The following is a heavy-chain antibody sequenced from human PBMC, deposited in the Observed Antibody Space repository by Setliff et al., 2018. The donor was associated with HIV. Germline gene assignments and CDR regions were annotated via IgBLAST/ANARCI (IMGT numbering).Heavy chain of an antibody. Sequence: KPSETLSLTCTVSGGSISSHYWSWIRQPPGKGLEWIGYIYYSGSTNYNPSLKSRVIISVDTSKNQFSLKLSSVTAADTAVYYCARDYGYTYGYTFFDSWGQGTLVTVSS. CDR1: GGSISSHY. CDR2: IYYSGST. V-gene: IGHV4-59*11. J-gene: IGHJ4*02. CDR3: ARDYGYTYGYTFFDS. D-gene: IGHD5-18*01.